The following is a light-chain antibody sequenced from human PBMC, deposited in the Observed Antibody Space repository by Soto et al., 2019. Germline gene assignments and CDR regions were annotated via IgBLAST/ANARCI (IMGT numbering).Light chain of an antibody. J-gene: IGKJ1*01. V-gene: IGKV1-5*03. CDR1: ESIDSW. CDR2: KAS. CDR3: QQYNSYRA. Sequence: DIQMTQSPCTVSASVGDRVTITCRASESIDSWLAWHQQKPGRAPKLLISKASSLESGVPSRFSGSGFGTEFTLAISSLQPDDFATYYCQQYNSYRAFGQGTKVDIK.